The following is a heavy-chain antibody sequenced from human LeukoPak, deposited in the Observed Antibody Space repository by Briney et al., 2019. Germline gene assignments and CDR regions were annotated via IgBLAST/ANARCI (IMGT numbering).Heavy chain of an antibody. CDR2: IYYSGST. CDR1: GGSISSSSYY. D-gene: IGHD4-17*01. Sequence: PSETLSLTCTVSGGSISSSSYYWGWIRQPPGKGLEWIGSIYYSGSTYYNPSLKSRVTISVDTSKNQFSLKLSSVTAADTAVYYCARIDGYGDYWSLYYYYYMDVWGKGTTVTISS. CDR3: ARIDGYGDYWSLYYYYYMDV. V-gene: IGHV4-39*07. J-gene: IGHJ6*03.